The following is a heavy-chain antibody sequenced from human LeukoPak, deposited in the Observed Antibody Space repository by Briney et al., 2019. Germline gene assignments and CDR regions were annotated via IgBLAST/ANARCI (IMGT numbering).Heavy chain of an antibody. V-gene: IGHV3-30*02. CDR1: GFTFSSYD. CDR2: IRYDGNIK. D-gene: IGHD3-22*01. CDR3: AKGRYHDSSGYPIDY. Sequence: QSGGSLRLSCAASGFTFSSYDIHWVRQAPGKGLEWVAFIRYDGNIKYYADSVKGRLTISRDNSKNTLFLQMNSLRAEDTAVYHCAKGRYHDSSGYPIDYWGQGTLVTVSS. J-gene: IGHJ4*02.